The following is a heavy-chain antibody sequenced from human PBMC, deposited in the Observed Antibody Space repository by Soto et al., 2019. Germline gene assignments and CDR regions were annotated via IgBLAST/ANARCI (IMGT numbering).Heavy chain of an antibody. CDR3: AREITMVRGVIRSNWFDP. V-gene: IGHV3-33*08. J-gene: IGHJ5*02. Sequence: GGSLRLSCAASGFTFSSYGMHWVRQAPGKGLEWVAVIWYDGSNKYYADSVKGRFTISRDNSKNTLYLQMNSLRAEDTAVYYWAREITMVRGVIRSNWFDPWGQGTLVTVSS. CDR2: IWYDGSNK. CDR1: GFTFSSYG. D-gene: IGHD3-10*01.